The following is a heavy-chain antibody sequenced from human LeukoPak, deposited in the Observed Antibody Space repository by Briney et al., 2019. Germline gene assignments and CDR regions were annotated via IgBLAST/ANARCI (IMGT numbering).Heavy chain of an antibody. Sequence: ASVEVSCKASGYTFTGYYMHWVRQAPGQGLEWMGWINPNSGGTNYAQKFQGRVTMTRDTSISTAYMELSRLRSDDTAVYYCAREGRGGVMLELRYYYYYGMDVWGQGTTVTVSS. CDR1: GYTFTGYY. CDR2: INPNSGGT. D-gene: IGHD3-16*01. V-gene: IGHV1-2*02. J-gene: IGHJ6*02. CDR3: AREGRGGVMLELRYYYYYGMDV.